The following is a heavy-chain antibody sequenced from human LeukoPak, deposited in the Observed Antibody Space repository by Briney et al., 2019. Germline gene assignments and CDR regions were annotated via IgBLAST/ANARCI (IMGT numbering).Heavy chain of an antibody. D-gene: IGHD6-19*01. Sequence: PSETLSLTCTVSGGSISSYYWSWIRQPPGKTLEWIGSIHYSGSTYYNPSLKSRLTISVDTSKNQFSLKLSSVTAADTAVYYCARKVSSGWAPFDYWGQGTLVSVSS. J-gene: IGHJ4*02. V-gene: IGHV4-59*05. CDR1: GGSISSYY. CDR3: ARKVSSGWAPFDY. CDR2: IHYSGST.